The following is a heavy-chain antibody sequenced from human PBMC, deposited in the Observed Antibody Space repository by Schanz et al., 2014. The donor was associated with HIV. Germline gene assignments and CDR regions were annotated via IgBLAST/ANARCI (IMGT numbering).Heavy chain of an antibody. CDR3: AREWATVTTLGD. D-gene: IGHD4-17*01. V-gene: IGHV3-23*01. CDR2: ISGSGSST. J-gene: IGHJ4*02. Sequence: DVQILESGGGLVQPGGSRRLSCAVSGLPFSTSAMSWVRQAPGKGLEWVSDISGSGSSTYYADSVKGRFTISRDNSKNTLSLQMSSLRAEDTAVYYCAREWATVTTLGDWGQGTLVTVSS. CDR1: GLPFSTSA.